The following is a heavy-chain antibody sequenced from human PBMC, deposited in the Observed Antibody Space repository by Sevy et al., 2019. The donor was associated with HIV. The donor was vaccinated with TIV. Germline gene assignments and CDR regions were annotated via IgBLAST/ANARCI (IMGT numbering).Heavy chain of an antibody. CDR2: FDPEDAET. CDR1: GSTLSKMA. CDR3: ATTKDYYESSGEPFDY. Sequence: ASVKVSCKVSGSTLSKMAMHWVRQAPGKGLEWMATFDPEDAETIYTKKLQGRATMTEDTSRDTAYMELSNLRSEDTAVYYCATTKDYYESSGEPFDYWGQGTLVTVSS. J-gene: IGHJ4*02. D-gene: IGHD3-22*01. V-gene: IGHV1-24*01.